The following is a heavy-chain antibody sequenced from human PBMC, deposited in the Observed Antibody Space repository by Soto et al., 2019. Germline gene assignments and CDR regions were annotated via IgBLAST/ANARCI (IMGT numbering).Heavy chain of an antibody. CDR1: GGSFSGYY. J-gene: IGHJ6*02. V-gene: IGHV4-34*01. CDR3: ARGYSSGWYGAHYYYYGMDV. Sequence: PSETLSLTCAVYGGSFSGYYWGWIRQPPGKXLEWIGEINHSGSTNYNPSLKSRVTISVDTSKNQFSLKLSSVTAADTAVYYCARGYSSGWYGAHYYYYGMDVWGQGTTVTVSS. CDR2: INHSGST. D-gene: IGHD6-19*01.